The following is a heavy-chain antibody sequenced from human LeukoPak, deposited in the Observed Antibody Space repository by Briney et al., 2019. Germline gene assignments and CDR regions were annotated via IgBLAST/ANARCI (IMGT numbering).Heavy chain of an antibody. CDR1: GFTFSSFW. V-gene: IGHV3-74*01. CDR3: ARDRGYCLDY. Sequence: GGSLRLSCAASGFTFSSFWMHWVRQVPGKGLVWVSRIKSDGSSITYADSVKGRFTISRDNTKNMLYLQMNSLRAEDTAVYYCARDRGYCLDYWGQGTLVTVSS. D-gene: IGHD3-22*01. J-gene: IGHJ4*02. CDR2: IKSDGSSI.